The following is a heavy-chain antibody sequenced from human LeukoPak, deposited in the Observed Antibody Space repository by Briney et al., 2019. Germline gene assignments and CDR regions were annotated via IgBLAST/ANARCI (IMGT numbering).Heavy chain of an antibody. CDR1: GFTFSSYG. D-gene: IGHD3-22*01. CDR2: ISGSGGST. J-gene: IGHJ4*02. Sequence: PGGSLRLSCAASGFTFSSYGMSWVRQAPGKGLEWVSAISGSGGSTYYANSVKGRFTISRDNSKNTLYLQMNSLRAEDTAVYYCAKDPMRYYYDSSVDYWGQGTLVTVSS. CDR3: AKDPMRYYYDSSVDY. V-gene: IGHV3-23*01.